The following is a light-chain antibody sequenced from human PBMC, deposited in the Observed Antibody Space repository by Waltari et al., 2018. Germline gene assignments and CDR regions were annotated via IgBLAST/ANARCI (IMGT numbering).Light chain of an antibody. CDR3: QRYHGVPGFT. J-gene: IGKJ3*01. Sequence: DIQMTQSPSSLSASIGDRVIITCQATLDISDHLNWYQQRPGKAPKLLISDATKLATGVPSRFSGSGSGTHFSLTISSLQPEDFATYFCQRYHGVPGFTFGPGTTVDLK. V-gene: IGKV1-33*01. CDR1: LDISDH. CDR2: DAT.